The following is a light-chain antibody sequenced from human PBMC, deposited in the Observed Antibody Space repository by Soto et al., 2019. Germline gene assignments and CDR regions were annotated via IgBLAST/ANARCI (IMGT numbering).Light chain of an antibody. J-gene: IGKJ5*01. CDR2: AAS. CDR3: QQLNFFPIT. Sequence: DIQLTQSPSSLSASAGDRVTITCRASQGISSFLAWYQQKPGRAPKLLIYAASTLQSGVPSRFRGSGSGTEFTLTITSLQPEDFATYYCQQLNFFPITFGQGTRLEIK. V-gene: IGKV1-9*01. CDR1: QGISSF.